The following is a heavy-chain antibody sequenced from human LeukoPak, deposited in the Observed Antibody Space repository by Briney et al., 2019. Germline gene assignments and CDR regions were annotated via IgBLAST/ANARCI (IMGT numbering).Heavy chain of an antibody. CDR1: GGSFSGYY. CDR2: INHSGST. V-gene: IGHV4-34*01. J-gene: IGHJ6*03. D-gene: IGHD2-15*01. CDR3: ARWVVAADYYYYMDV. Sequence: SETLSLTCAVYGGSFSGYYWSWIRQPPGKGLEWIGEINHSGSTNYNPSLKSRVTISVDTSKDQFSLKLSSVTAADTAVYYCARWVVAADYYYYMDVWGKGTTVTVSS.